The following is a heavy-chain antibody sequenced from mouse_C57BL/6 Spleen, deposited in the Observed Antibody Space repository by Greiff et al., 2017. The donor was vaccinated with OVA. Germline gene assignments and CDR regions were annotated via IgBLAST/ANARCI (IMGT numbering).Heavy chain of an antibody. Sequence: QVQLQQSGTELVKPGASVKLSCKASGYTFTSYWMHWVKQRPGQGLEWIGNINPSNGGTNYNEKFKSKATLTVDKSSSTAYMQLSSLTSEDSAVYYCAREGNGNLAWFAYWGQGTLVTVSA. CDR2: INPSNGGT. CDR3: AREGNGNLAWFAY. J-gene: IGHJ3*01. V-gene: IGHV1-53*01. D-gene: IGHD2-1*01. CDR1: GYTFTSYW.